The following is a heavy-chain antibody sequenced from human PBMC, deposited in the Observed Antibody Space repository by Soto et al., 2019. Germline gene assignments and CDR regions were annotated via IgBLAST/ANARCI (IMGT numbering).Heavy chain of an antibody. Sequence: SETLSLTCTVSGYSISSGSYWGWIRQPPGKGPEWIASIYHGGTTFYNPSLKSRVTVSVDKSNNQFSLKLRSVTAADTAVYYGAKAHVMVLEGSTFDYWGHGTMVTVS. D-gene: IGHD3-3*01. V-gene: IGHV4-38-2*02. CDR2: IYHGGTT. J-gene: IGHJ4*01. CDR3: AKAHVMVLEGSTFDY. CDR1: GYSISSGSY.